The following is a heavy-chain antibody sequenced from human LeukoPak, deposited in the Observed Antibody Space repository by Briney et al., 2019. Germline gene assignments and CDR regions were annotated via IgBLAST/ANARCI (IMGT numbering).Heavy chain of an antibody. CDR3: AREGHDYVWGSYRNYYYYYMDV. CDR1: GFTFSSYS. D-gene: IGHD3-16*02. V-gene: IGHV3-48*01. J-gene: IGHJ6*03. Sequence: GGSLRLSCAASGFTFSSYSMNWVRQAPGKGLEWVSYISSSSSTIYYADSVKGRFTISRDNAKNSLYLQMNSLRAEDTAVYYCAREGHDYVWGSYRNYYYYYMDVWGKGTTVTISS. CDR2: ISSSSSTI.